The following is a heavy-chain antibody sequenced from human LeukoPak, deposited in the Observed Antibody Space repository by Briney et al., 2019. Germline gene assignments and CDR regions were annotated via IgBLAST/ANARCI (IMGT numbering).Heavy chain of an antibody. J-gene: IGHJ4*02. CDR1: GFTLSTYW. CDR2: IKQDGSEK. D-gene: IGHD5-18*01. Sequence: GGSLRLTCAASGFTLSTYWMSWVRQAPGKGLEWVANIKQDGSEKYYSDSVKGRFTISRDNAKNSVYLQMNSLRAEDTAVYYGARGKLSTDYWGQKTQVTASP. V-gene: IGHV3-7*01. CDR3: ARGKLSTDY.